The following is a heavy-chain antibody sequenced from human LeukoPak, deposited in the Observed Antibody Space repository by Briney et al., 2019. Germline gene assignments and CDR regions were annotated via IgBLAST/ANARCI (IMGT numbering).Heavy chain of an antibody. CDR2: NFFHDGTT. J-gene: IGHJ6*02. CDR3: ARDSGNYHYDMDV. D-gene: IGHD3-10*01. Sequence: GASVKVSCKTSGYSFNSHHVHWVRQAPGQGLEWMGINFFHDGTTSNTQKFRGRLTMTRDTSTSTVYMELSSLRSEDTAVYYCARDSGNYHYDMDVWGQGTTVIVSS. V-gene: IGHV1-46*02. CDR1: GYSFNSHH.